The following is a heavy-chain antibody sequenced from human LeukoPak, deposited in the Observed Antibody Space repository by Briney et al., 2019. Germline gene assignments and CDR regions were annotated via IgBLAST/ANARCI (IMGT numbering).Heavy chain of an antibody. J-gene: IGHJ5*02. CDR3: ARGRYYYDSSGYYQLNWFDP. D-gene: IGHD3-22*01. CDR2: IYSGGST. CDR1: GFTVSSNY. Sequence: GGSLRLSCAASGFTVSSNYMSWVRQAPGKGLEWVSVIYSGGSTYYADSVKGRFTISRDNSKNTLSLQMNSLRAVDTAVYYCARGRYYYDSSGYYQLNWFDPWGQGTLVTVSS. V-gene: IGHV3-53*01.